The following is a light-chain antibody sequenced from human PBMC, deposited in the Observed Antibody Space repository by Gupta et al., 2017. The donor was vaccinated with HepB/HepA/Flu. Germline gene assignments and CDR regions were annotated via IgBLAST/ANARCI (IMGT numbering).Light chain of an antibody. Sequence: QPVLTQSSSASASLGSSVNLTCTLSSGHSSYIIAWHQQQPGKAPRYLMKLEGSGTYNKGSGVPDRFSGSSSGADRYLTISNLQSEDEADYYCETWDSKVFGGGTKLTVL. J-gene: IGLJ2*01. CDR1: SGHSSYI. CDR3: ETWDSKV. V-gene: IGLV4-60*03. CDR2: LEGSGTY.